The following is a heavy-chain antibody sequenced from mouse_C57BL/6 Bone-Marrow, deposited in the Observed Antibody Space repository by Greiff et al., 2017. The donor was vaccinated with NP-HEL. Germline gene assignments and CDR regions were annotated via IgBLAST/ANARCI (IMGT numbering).Heavy chain of an antibody. J-gene: IGHJ4*01. CDR3: ARGGIFPDYAMDD. CDR1: GYTFTSYW. V-gene: IGHV1-50*01. Sequence: QVQLQQPGAELVKPGASVKLSCKASGYTFTSYWMQWVKQRPGQGLEWIGVIEPSDSYTNYNQKFKGKATLTVDKSSSTAYMQLSSLTSEDAAVYYCARGGIFPDYAMDDWGQGTSVTVAS. CDR2: IEPSDSYT.